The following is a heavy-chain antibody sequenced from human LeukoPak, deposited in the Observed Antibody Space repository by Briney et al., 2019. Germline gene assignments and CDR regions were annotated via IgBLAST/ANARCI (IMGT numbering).Heavy chain of an antibody. CDR3: ARAPFSGSYRPYDY. V-gene: IGHV3-48*01. J-gene: IGHJ4*02. D-gene: IGHD1-26*01. CDR2: ISGSGGTM. Sequence: GGSLRLSCAASGFTFSNNAMSWVCQAPGKGLEWVSYISGSGGTMYYADSVKGRFTISRDNAKNSLYLQMNSLRAEDTAMYYCARAPFSGSYRPYDYWGQGTLVTVSS. CDR1: GFTFSNNA.